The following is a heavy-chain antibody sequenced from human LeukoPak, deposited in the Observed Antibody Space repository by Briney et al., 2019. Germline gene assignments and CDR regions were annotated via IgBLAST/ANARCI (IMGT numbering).Heavy chain of an antibody. J-gene: IGHJ4*02. CDR3: ARHRQGNYDFWSGSPYYFDY. CDR1: GGSFSGYY. Sequence: PSETLSLTCAVYGGSFSGYYWSWIRQPPGKGLEWIGEINHSGSTNCNPSLKSRVTISVDTSKNQFSLKLSSVTAADTAVYYCARHRQGNYDFWSGSPYYFDYWGQGTLVTVSS. V-gene: IGHV4-34*01. CDR2: INHSGST. D-gene: IGHD3-3*01.